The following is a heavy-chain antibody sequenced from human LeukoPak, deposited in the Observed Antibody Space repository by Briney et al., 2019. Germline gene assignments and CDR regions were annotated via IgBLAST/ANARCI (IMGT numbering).Heavy chain of an antibody. J-gene: IGHJ4*02. CDR3: ARQQLVPHLDY. V-gene: IGHV3-48*04. CDR2: ISSSSTI. CDR1: GFTFSSYS. D-gene: IGHD6-13*01. Sequence: GGSLRLSCAASGFTFSSYSMNWVRQAPGKGLEWVSYISSSSTIYYADSVKGRFTISRDNAKNSLYLQMNSLRAEGTAVYYCARQQLVPHLDYWGQGTLVTVSP.